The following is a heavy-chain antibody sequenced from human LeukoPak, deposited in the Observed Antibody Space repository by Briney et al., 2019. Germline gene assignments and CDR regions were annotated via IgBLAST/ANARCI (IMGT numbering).Heavy chain of an antibody. D-gene: IGHD2/OR15-2a*01. V-gene: IGHV3-21*01. CDR3: ASNRFLGAFDI. J-gene: IGHJ3*02. Sequence: GGSLRLSCAASGFTFSSYSMNWVRQAPGKGLEWVSPISSSSSYIYYADSVKGRFTISRDNAKNSLYLQMNSLRAEDTAVYYCASNRFLGAFDIWGQGTMVTVSS. CDR1: GFTFSSYS. CDR2: ISSSSSYI.